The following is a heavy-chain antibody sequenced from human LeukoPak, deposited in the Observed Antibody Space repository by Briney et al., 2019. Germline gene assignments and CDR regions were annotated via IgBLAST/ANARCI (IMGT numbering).Heavy chain of an antibody. CDR3: ARATVTIAAHRLYYYYYMDV. CDR1: GYTFTSYY. CDR2: INPSGGST. D-gene: IGHD6-6*01. V-gene: IGHV1-46*01. Sequence: ASVKVSCKASGYTFTSYYMHWVRQAPGQGLEWMGIINPSGGSTSYAQKFQGRVTMTRDTSTSTVYMELSSLRSEDTAVYYCARATVTIAAHRLYYYYYMDVWGKGTTVTVSS. J-gene: IGHJ6*03.